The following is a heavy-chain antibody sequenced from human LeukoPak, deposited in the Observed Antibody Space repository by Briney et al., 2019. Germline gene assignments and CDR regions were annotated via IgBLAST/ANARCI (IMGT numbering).Heavy chain of an antibody. D-gene: IGHD1-26*01. Sequence: GGSLGLSCAASGFTFSSYAMSWVRQAPGKGLEWVSAISGSGGSTYYADSVKGRFTISRDNSKNTLYLQMNSLRAEDTAVYYCAKDQSVVYSGSYYRYFDYWGQGTLVTVSS. J-gene: IGHJ4*02. V-gene: IGHV3-23*01. CDR1: GFTFSSYA. CDR2: ISGSGGST. CDR3: AKDQSVVYSGSYYRYFDY.